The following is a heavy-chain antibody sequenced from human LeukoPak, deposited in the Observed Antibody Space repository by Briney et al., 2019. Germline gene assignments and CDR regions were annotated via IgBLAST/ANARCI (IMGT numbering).Heavy chain of an antibody. J-gene: IGHJ4*02. Sequence: QPGGSLRLSCAASGFTFSSYAMSWVRQAPRKGLEWVSIIGGSGDITHYADSVKVRFAISRDNSKDTVYLQMNSLSAEDTAIYYFAKDWMSTSREWGQGTLVTVSS. V-gene: IGHV3-23*01. D-gene: IGHD5/OR15-5a*01. CDR2: IGGSGDIT. CDR1: GFTFSSYA. CDR3: AKDWMSTSRE.